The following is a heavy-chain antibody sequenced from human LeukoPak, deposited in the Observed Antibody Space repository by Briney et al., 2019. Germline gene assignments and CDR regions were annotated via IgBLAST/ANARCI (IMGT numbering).Heavy chain of an antibody. CDR2: IYYSGST. V-gene: IGHV4-59*01. J-gene: IGHJ3*02. CDR3: ARNGAYCSGGSCAHGTFDM. Sequence: SETLSLTCTVSGGSISSYYWSWIRQPPGKGLEWIGYIYYSGSTTYNTSLKSRVTISVATSKNQFSLKLSSVTAADTAVYYCARNGAYCSGGSCAHGTFDMWGQGTMVTVSS. CDR1: GGSISSYY. D-gene: IGHD2-15*01.